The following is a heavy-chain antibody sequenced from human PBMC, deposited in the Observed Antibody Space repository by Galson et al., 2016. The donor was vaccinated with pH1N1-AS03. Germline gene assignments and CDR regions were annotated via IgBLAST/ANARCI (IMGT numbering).Heavy chain of an antibody. V-gene: IGHV3-11*01. J-gene: IGHJ4*02. CDR3: ERGARSFASGGPDDY. Sequence: SLRLSCAGSGFNFGDPYMSWIRQAPGKGLECISYISGTANYVWHAESVKGRFTMSRDNSNKTLFMQMNSVTAADTAVYDCERGARSFASGGPDDYWGRGTLVTASS. CDR1: GFNFGDPY. D-gene: IGHD3-10*01. CDR2: ISGTANYV.